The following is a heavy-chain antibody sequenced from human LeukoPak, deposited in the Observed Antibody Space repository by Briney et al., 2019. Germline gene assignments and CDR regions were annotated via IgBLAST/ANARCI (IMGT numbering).Heavy chain of an antibody. Sequence: SETLSLTCAVYGGSFSGYYWSWIRQPPGKGLEWIGEINHSGSTNYNPSLKSRVTISVDTSKNQFSLKLSSVTAADTAVYYCARGGYCSGGSCYVSDDDAFDIWGQGTMVTVSS. CDR1: GGSFSGYY. D-gene: IGHD2-15*01. CDR3: ARGGYCSGGSCYVSDDDAFDI. CDR2: INHSGST. V-gene: IGHV4-34*01. J-gene: IGHJ3*02.